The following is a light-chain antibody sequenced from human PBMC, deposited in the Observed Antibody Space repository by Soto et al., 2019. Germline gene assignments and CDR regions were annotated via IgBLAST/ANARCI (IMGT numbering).Light chain of an antibody. V-gene: IGLV2-14*03. Sequence: QSALTQPASVSGSPGQSITISCTGTSSDVGGYNFVTWYQQHPGEAPKLMIHDVSSRASGVPNRFSGSKSGTTASLTISGLRAEDEADYYCCSYASSTSYVFGTGTRSPS. CDR2: DVS. J-gene: IGLJ1*01. CDR3: CSYASSTSYV. CDR1: SSDVGGYNF.